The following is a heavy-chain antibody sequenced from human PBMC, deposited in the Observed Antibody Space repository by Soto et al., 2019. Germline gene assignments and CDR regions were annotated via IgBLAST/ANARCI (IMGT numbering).Heavy chain of an antibody. Sequence: PSETLSLTCTVSGGSISSYYLSWIRQPPGKGLEWIGYIYYSGSTNYNPSLKSRVTISVDTSKNQFSLKLSSLTSEDTAVYYCTGGPPNWGFDSWGQGTPVTVSS. CDR1: GGSISSYY. CDR2: IYYSGST. CDR3: TGGPPNWGFDS. D-gene: IGHD7-27*01. V-gene: IGHV4-59*01. J-gene: IGHJ5*01.